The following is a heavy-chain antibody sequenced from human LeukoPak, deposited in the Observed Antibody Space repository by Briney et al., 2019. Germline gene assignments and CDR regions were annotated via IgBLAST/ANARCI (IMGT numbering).Heavy chain of an antibody. CDR1: GFTFSSYW. D-gene: IGHD1-1*01. J-gene: IGHJ4*02. V-gene: IGHV3-7*01. Sequence: GGPLRLSCAASGFTFSSYWMSWVRQAPGKGLEWVANINQDGGAKYYVDSLKGRFTISRDNIEKSLYLQLNSLTADDTAVYFCARAPTTGTVDYWGQGTLVTVSS. CDR2: INQDGGAK. CDR3: ARAPTTGTVDY.